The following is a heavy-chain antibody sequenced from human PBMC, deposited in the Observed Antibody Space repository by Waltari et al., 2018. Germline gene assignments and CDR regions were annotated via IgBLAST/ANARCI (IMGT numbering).Heavy chain of an antibody. CDR2: SNPSGGST. CDR3: ARGIVGATTPGY. J-gene: IGHJ4*02. Sequence: QVQLVQSGAEVKKPGASVHLSCKASGYTLTDFHIHWVRQAPGQGLEWMGRSNPSGGSTTYAQKFRGRVTVTSDTDTVYMELSSLRSEDTAVYYCARGIVGATTPGYWGQGTLVTVSS. V-gene: IGHV1-46*01. D-gene: IGHD1-26*01. CDR1: GYTLTDFH.